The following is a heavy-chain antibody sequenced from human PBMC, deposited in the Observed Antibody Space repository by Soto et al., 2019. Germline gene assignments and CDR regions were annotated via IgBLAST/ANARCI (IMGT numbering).Heavy chain of an antibody. CDR2: IIPILGIA. CDR3: ARGNGYCSSTSCYGDWFDP. J-gene: IGHJ5*02. Sequence: QVQLVQSGAEVKKPGSSVKVSCKASGGTFSSYTISWVRQAPGQGLEWMGRIIPILGIANYAQKFQGRVTITADKSTSTAYMELGSLRSEDTAVYYCARGNGYCSSTSCYGDWFDPWGQGTLVTVSS. CDR1: GGTFSSYT. D-gene: IGHD2-2*01. V-gene: IGHV1-69*02.